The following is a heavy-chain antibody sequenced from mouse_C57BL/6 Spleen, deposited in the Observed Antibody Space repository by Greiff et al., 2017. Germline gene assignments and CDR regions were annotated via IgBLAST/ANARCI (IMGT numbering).Heavy chain of an antibody. V-gene: IGHV1-69*01. Sequence: QVQLQQPGAELVMPGASVKLSCKASGYTFTSYWMHWVKQRPGQGLEWIGELDPSDSYTNYNQKFKGKSTLTVDKSSSTAYMQLSSLTSEDSAVYYCARGGNRDYDGYYGLFAYWGQGTLVTVSA. CDR3: ARGGNRDYDGYYGLFAY. CDR1: GYTFTSYW. CDR2: LDPSDSYT. J-gene: IGHJ3*01. D-gene: IGHD2-3*01.